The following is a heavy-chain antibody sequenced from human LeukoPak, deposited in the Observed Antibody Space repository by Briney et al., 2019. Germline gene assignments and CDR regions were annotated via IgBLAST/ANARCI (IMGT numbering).Heavy chain of an antibody. J-gene: IGHJ5*02. CDR2: IYTSGSN. CDR3: ARDLGVGWSDP. CDR1: GGSISSYY. V-gene: IGHV4-4*07. Sequence: SETLSLTCTVSGGSISSYYWSWIRQPAGKGLEWVGRIYTSGSNHYNPSLKSRVTISVDTSKNQFSLKLSSVTAADTAVYYCARDLGVGWSDPWGQGTLVTVSS.